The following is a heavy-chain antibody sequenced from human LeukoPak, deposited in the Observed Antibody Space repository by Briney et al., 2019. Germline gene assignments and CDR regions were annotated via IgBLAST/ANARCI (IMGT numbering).Heavy chain of an antibody. V-gene: IGHV4-59*01. CDR2: IYYSGST. D-gene: IGHD6-13*01. J-gene: IGHJ4*02. CDR3: ARAKSSWYDHYDY. CDR1: GGSISSYY. Sequence: SETLSLTCTVSGGSISSYYWRWIRPPPAKGLEWIGYIYYSGSTNYNPSLKSRVTISVDTSKKQFSLKLSSVTAADTAVYYCARAKSSWYDHYDYWGQGTLVTVSS.